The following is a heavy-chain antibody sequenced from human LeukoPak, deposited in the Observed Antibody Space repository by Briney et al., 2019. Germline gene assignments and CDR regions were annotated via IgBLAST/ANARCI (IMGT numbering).Heavy chain of an antibody. J-gene: IGHJ6*03. CDR1: GYTFTSYD. D-gene: IGHD1-26*01. CDR2: MNPNSGNT. CDR3: ARGLGGATSYYYMDV. Sequence: ASVTVSCKASGYTFTSYDINWVRQATGQGLEWMGWMNPNSGNTGYAQKFKGRVTITRNTSISTAYMELSSLRSEDTAVYYGARGLGGATSYYYMDVWGKGTTVTVSS. V-gene: IGHV1-8*03.